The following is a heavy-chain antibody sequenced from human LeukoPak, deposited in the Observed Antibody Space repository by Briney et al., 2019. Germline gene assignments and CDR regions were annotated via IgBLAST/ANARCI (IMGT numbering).Heavy chain of an antibody. V-gene: IGHV3-30*04. Sequence: PGRSLRLSCAASGFTFSSYAMHWVRQAPGKGLEWVAVISYDGSNKYYADSVKGRFTISRDNSKNTLYLQMNSLRAEDTAVYYCARTVAGGFDYWGQGTLVTVSS. D-gene: IGHD6-19*01. CDR2: ISYDGSNK. CDR1: GFTFSSYA. J-gene: IGHJ4*02. CDR3: ARTVAGGFDY.